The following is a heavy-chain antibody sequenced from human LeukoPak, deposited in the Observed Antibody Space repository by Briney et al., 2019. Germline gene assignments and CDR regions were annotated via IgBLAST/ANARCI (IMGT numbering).Heavy chain of an antibody. D-gene: IGHD3-10*01. CDR2: ISSSGSST. CDR3: ARVRASLDY. CDR1: GFTFSSYE. V-gene: IGHV3-48*03. J-gene: IGHJ4*02. Sequence: PEGSLRLSCAASGFTFSSYEMNWVRQAPGKGLEWVSYISSSGSSTYYADSVKGRFTISRDNAKNSLYLQMNSLRAEDTAVYYCARVRASLDYWGQGTLVTVSS.